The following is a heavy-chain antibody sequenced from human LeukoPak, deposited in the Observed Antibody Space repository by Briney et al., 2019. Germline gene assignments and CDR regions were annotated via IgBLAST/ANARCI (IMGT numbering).Heavy chain of an antibody. Sequence: GGSLRLSCAASGFTFSNYAMQWVRQAPGKGLEWVAIISYDGGNKYYSDSVKGRFTISRDNSKNTLYLQLSNLRAEDTAVYYCAKDGGLPYSGSYYPYYFDYWGQGTLVTVSS. V-gene: IGHV3-30-3*01. J-gene: IGHJ4*02. CDR3: AKDGGLPYSGSYYPYYFDY. CDR2: ISYDGGNK. CDR1: GFTFSNYA. D-gene: IGHD1-26*01.